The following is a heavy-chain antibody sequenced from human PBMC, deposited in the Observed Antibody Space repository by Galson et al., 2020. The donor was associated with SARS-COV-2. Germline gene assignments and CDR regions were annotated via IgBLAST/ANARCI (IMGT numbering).Heavy chain of an antibody. Sequence: SQTLSLTCTVSGGSISSYYWSWIRQPAGKGLEWIGRIYNSWTTNYNPSLKSRVTMSIDTSKNQFSLKLSSVTAADTAMYYCARAAAGTRFDQWGQGTLVTVSS. CDR3: ARAAAGTRFDQ. V-gene: IGHV4-4*07. CDR1: GGSISSYY. J-gene: IGHJ4*02. CDR2: IYNSWTT. D-gene: IGHD6-13*01.